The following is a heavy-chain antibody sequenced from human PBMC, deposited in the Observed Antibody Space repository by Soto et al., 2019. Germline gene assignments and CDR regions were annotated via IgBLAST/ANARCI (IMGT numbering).Heavy chain of an antibody. J-gene: IGHJ6*02. CDR2: IIPIFGTA. V-gene: IGHV1-69*12. CDR1: GGTFSSYA. D-gene: IGHD2-2*01. CDR3: AREGGDIVLVPAAMGAYYYYGMDV. Sequence: QVQLVQSGAEVKKPGSSVKVSCKASGGTFSSYAISWVRQAPGQGLEWMGGIIPIFGTANYAQKFQGRVTITADESTSTAYMELSSLRSEDTAVYYCAREGGDIVLVPAAMGAYYYYGMDVWGQGTTVTVSS.